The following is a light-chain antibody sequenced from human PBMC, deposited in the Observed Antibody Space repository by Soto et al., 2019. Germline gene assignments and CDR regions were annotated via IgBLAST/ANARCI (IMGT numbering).Light chain of an antibody. CDR3: QQRSNWPPEVT. Sequence: PGERATLSCRASQSVSSSLTWYQQKPGQAPRLLIYDASNRATVIPARFSGSGSGTDFTLTISSLEPEDFAVYYCQQRSNWPPEVTFGPGTKVDIK. J-gene: IGKJ3*01. CDR2: DAS. V-gene: IGKV3-11*01. CDR1: QSVSSS.